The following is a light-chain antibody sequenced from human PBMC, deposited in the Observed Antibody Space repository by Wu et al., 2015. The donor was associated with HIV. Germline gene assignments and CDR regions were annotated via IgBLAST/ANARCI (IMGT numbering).Light chain of an antibody. CDR1: QGIRDY. CDR3: QQYNSYPYT. J-gene: IGKJ2*01. Sequence: IQMTQSPSSLSASVGDTVTITCRASQGIRDYLGWYQQKPGKAPRLLIYKASSLESGVPSRFSGSGSGTEFTLTISSLQPEDFATYYCQQYNSYPYTFGQGTKLEIK. CDR2: KAS. V-gene: IGKV1-17*01.